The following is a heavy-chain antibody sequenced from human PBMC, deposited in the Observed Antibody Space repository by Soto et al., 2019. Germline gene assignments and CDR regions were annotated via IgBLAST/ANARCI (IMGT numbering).Heavy chain of an antibody. CDR2: IYPGDSDT. Sequence: GESLKISCXGSGYSFTSYWIGWVRQMPGKGLEWMGIIYPGDSDTRYSPSFQGQVTISADKSISTAYLQWSSLKASDTAVYFCTTDPPTDVWGQGTTVTVSS. V-gene: IGHV5-51*01. CDR1: GYSFTSYW. J-gene: IGHJ6*02. D-gene: IGHD4-4*01. CDR3: TTDPPTDV.